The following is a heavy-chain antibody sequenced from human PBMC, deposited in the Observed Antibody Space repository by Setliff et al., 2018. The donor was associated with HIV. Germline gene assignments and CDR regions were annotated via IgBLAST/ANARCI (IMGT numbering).Heavy chain of an antibody. CDR2: ISAYTGHT. CDR3: ARARLQGIVTAVGPRDNCLDP. V-gene: IGHV1-18*01. CDR1: GYSFINYG. J-gene: IGHJ5*02. D-gene: IGHD3-9*01. Sequence: ASVKVSCKASGYSFINYGISWVRQAPGQGLEWMGWISAYTGHTDYASRLLGRVTLTTDTSTRPAYMELRSLSSDDTAVYFCARARLQGIVTAVGPRDNCLDPWGQGTRVTVSS.